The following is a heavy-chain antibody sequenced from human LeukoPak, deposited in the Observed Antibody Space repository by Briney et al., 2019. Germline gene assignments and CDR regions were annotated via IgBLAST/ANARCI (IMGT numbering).Heavy chain of an antibody. Sequence: ASVKVSCKASGYTFTGYYMHWVRQAPGQGLEWMGWINPNSGGTNYAQKFQGRVTMTRDTSISTAYMELSRLRSDDTAVYYCARDLATYDFWSGYQPRRFDYWGQGTLVTVSS. V-gene: IGHV1-2*02. D-gene: IGHD3-3*01. CDR2: INPNSGGT. J-gene: IGHJ4*02. CDR3: ARDLATYDFWSGYQPRRFDY. CDR1: GYTFTGYY.